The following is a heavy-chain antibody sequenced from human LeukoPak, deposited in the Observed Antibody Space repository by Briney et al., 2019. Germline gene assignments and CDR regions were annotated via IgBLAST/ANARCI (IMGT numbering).Heavy chain of an antibody. D-gene: IGHD3-22*01. CDR1: GFTFSSYD. CDR3: VRGNRYFLDSSGSFDH. V-gene: IGHV3-48*03. Sequence: GGSLRLSCAASGFTFSSYDMNWGRQAPGRGLEWVSYISESGGTTFYADSVKGRSSISRDSAKNSLYLQMNSLRADDTAVCYCVRGNRYFLDSSGSFDHWGQGTLVTVSS. CDR2: ISESGGTT. J-gene: IGHJ5*02.